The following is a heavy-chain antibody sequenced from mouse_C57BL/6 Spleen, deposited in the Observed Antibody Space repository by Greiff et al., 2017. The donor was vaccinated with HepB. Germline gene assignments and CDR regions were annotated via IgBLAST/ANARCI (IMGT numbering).Heavy chain of an antibody. J-gene: IGHJ3*01. CDR1: GYTFTSYW. CDR2: IDPSDSYT. CDR3: ARSAYYSNYDGFAY. D-gene: IGHD2-5*01. V-gene: IGHV1-59*01. Sequence: VQLQQPGAELVRPGTSVKLSCKASGYTFTSYWMHWVKQRPGQGLEWIGVIDPSDSYTNYNQKFKGKATLTVDTSSSTAYMQLSSLTSEDSAVYYCARSAYYSNYDGFAYWGQGTLVTVSA.